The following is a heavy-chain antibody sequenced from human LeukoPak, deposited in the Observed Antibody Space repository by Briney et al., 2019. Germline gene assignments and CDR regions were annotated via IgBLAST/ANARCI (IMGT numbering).Heavy chain of an antibody. CDR1: GGSFSGYY. J-gene: IGHJ4*02. CDR2: INHSGST. V-gene: IGHV4-34*01. Sequence: SETLSLTCAVYGGSFSGYYWSWIRQPPGKGLEWIGEINHSGSTNYNPSLKSRVTISVDTSKNQFSLKLSSVTAADTAVYYCARWGSGWYYFDYWGQGALVTVSS. D-gene: IGHD6-19*01. CDR3: ARWGSGWYYFDY.